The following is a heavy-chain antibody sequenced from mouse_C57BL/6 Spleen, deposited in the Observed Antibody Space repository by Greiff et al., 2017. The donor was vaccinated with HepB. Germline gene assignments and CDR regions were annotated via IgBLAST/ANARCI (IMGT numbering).Heavy chain of an antibody. J-gene: IGHJ4*01. CDR3: ARGYGNYSD. V-gene: IGHV1-50*01. CDR2: IDPSDSYT. D-gene: IGHD2-1*01. Sequence: VQLQQPGAELVKPGASVKLSCKASGYTFTSYWMQWVKQRPGQGLEWIGEIDPSDSYTNYNQKFKGKATLTVDTSSSTAYMQLSSLTSEDSAVYYCARGYGNYSDWGQGTSVTVSS. CDR1: GYTFTSYW.